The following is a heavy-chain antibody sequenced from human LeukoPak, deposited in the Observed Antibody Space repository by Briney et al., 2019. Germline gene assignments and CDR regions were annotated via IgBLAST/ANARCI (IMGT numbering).Heavy chain of an antibody. D-gene: IGHD3-22*01. CDR3: ARDGYYYDSSGYPSPHYYYYYGMDV. J-gene: IGHJ6*02. CDR1: GFTFSSYG. V-gene: IGHV3-33*01. CDR2: IWYDGSNK. Sequence: GGSQSLSCAASGFTFSSYGMHWVRDAPGKGLEGVAVIWYDGSNKYYADSVKGRFTIYRDNSKHTLYLQMNSLRAEDTAVYYCARDGYYYDSSGYPSPHYYYYYGMDVWGQGTTVTVSS.